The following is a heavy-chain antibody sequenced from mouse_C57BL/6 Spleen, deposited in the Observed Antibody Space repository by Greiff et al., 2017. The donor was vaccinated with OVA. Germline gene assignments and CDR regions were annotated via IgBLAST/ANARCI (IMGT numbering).Heavy chain of an antibody. CDR2: ISSGSSTI. D-gene: IGHD1-1*01. Sequence: EVKVEESGGGLVKPGGSLKLSCAASGFTFSDYGMHWVRQAPEKGLEWVAYISSGSSTIYYADTVKGRFTISSDNAKNTLFLQMTSLRSEDTAMYYCARNYYGSSYGYWGQGTTLTVSS. CDR3: ARNYYGSSYGY. CDR1: GFTFSDYG. J-gene: IGHJ2*01. V-gene: IGHV5-17*01.